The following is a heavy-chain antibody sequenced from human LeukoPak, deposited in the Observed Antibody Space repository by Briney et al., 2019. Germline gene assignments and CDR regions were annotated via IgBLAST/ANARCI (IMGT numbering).Heavy chain of an antibody. Sequence: SETLSLTCTVSGGSINNYYWSWVRQPPGKGLEWIGYIYYTGSTNYNPFLKSRVTISIDTSKNQFSLKLSSVTAADTAVYYCARGGLGISGGDYFGHWGQGTLVTVSS. CDR1: GGSINNYY. J-gene: IGHJ4*02. CDR3: ARGGLGISGGDYFGH. D-gene: IGHD3-3*01. CDR2: IYYTGST. V-gene: IGHV4-59*01.